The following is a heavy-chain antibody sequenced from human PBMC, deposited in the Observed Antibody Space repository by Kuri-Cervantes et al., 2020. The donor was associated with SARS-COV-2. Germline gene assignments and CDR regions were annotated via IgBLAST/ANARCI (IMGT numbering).Heavy chain of an antibody. J-gene: IGHJ4*02. D-gene: IGHD6-13*01. CDR1: GFTFSSYA. CDR2: IYHSGST. Sequence: SCAASGFTFSSYAMSWVRQAPGKGLEWIGYIYHSGSTCYNPSLKSRVTISVDRSKNQFSLKLSSVTAADTAVYYCASGRGSWPDYWGQGTLVTVSS. V-gene: IGHV4-30-2*01. CDR3: ASGRGSWPDY.